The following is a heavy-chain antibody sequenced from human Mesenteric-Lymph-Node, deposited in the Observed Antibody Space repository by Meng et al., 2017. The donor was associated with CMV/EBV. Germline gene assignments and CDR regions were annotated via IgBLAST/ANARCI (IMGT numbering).Heavy chain of an antibody. Sequence: GGSLRLSCAASGFTISRYSMNWVRQAPGKGLEWVSSISTTSHYIYYADSLKGRFTISRDNAKNSLYLQMNSLTAEDTAVYYCARGGYDFWSGYYGMDVWGQGITVTVSS. CDR2: ISTTSHYI. D-gene: IGHD3-3*01. V-gene: IGHV3-21*01. CDR1: GFTISRYS. CDR3: ARGGYDFWSGYYGMDV. J-gene: IGHJ6*02.